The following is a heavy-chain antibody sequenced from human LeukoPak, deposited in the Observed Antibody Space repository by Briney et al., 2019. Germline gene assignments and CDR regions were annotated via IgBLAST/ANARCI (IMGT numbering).Heavy chain of an antibody. CDR3: ARDALKDGYNYVGY. D-gene: IGHD5-24*01. CDR2: IIPIFGTA. V-gene: IGHV1-69*13. CDR1: GGTFSSYA. J-gene: IGHJ4*02. Sequence: SVKVSCKASGGTFSSYAISWVRQAPGQGLEWMGGIIPIFGTANYAQKFQGRVMITADDSTSKAYMVLSSLRSEDTAVYYCARDALKDGYNYVGYWGQGTLVTVSS.